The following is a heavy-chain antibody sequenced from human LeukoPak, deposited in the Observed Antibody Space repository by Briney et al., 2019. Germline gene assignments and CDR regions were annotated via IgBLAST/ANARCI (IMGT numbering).Heavy chain of an antibody. D-gene: IGHD3-10*01. Sequence: PGGSLRLSCAASGFTFSSYWMSWVRQAPGKGLGWVANIKQDGSEKQYVDSVKGRFTISRDNVKNSLYLQMNSLRVEDTAVYYCAKASRGPGETYWGQGTLVTVSS. CDR1: GFTFSSYW. J-gene: IGHJ4*02. V-gene: IGHV3-7*01. CDR3: AKASRGPGETY. CDR2: IKQDGSEK.